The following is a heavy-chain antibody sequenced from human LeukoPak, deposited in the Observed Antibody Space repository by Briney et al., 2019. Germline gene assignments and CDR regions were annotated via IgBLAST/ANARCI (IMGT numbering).Heavy chain of an antibody. CDR1: GFIFDDFG. CDR2: INWNSGSI. D-gene: IGHD1-26*01. CDR3: ARGGSPPEALGDTFDV. J-gene: IGHJ3*01. Sequence: PGGSLRLSCITSGFIFDDFGMAWVRHRPGKGLEWVSNINWNSGSIGYADSVKGRLTVSRDNAKNTLILQMNSLRAEDTAVYYCARGGSPPEALGDTFDVWGHGTVVTVSS. V-gene: IGHV3-20*04.